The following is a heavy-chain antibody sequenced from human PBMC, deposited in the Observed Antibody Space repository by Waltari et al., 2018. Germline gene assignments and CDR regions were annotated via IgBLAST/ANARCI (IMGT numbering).Heavy chain of an antibody. CDR3: ARAPIAPSGYFDY. V-gene: IGHV6-1*01. Sequence: QVQLQQSGPGLVKPSQTLSLTCAISGDSVSNNIASWNWIRQSPSRGLEWLGRTYYRSKWYNDYAVSVKSRITLNPDTSKNQFSLQLSSVTPEDTAVYYCARAPIAPSGYFDYWGQGALVTVSS. CDR2: TYYRSKWYN. CDR1: GDSVSNNIAS. D-gene: IGHD6-13*01. J-gene: IGHJ4*02.